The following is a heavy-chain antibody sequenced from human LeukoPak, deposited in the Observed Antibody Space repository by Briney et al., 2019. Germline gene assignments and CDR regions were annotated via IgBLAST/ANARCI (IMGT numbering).Heavy chain of an antibody. D-gene: IGHD4-17*01. CDR2: VYYSGST. CDR1: GASISSGGRY. J-gene: IGHJ4*02. CDR3: TRHLARATTGDYFDY. V-gene: IGHV4-31*03. Sequence: SQTLSLTCTVSGASISSGGRYWSWIRQHPGKGLEGIGYVYYSGSTYYNPSLESRVTISVDTSKRQFSLKLISVTVADTAIYFCTRHLARATTGDYFDYWGQGALVTVSS.